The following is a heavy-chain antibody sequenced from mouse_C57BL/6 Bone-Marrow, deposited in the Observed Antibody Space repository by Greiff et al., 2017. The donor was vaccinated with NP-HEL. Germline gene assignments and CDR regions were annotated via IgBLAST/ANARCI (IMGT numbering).Heavy chain of an antibody. Sequence: QVQLQQSGAELARPGASVKLSCKASGYTFTSYGISWVKQRTGQGLEWIGEIYPRSGNTYYNEKFKGKATLTADKSSSTAYMELCSLTSEDSAVYFCARYGFPHYYAMDYWGQGTSVTVSS. J-gene: IGHJ4*01. CDR2: IYPRSGNT. V-gene: IGHV1-81*01. CDR3: ARYGFPHYYAMDY. D-gene: IGHD2-2*01. CDR1: GYTFTSYG.